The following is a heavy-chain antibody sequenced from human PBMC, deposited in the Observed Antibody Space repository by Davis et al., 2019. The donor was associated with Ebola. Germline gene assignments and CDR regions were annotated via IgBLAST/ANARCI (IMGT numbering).Heavy chain of an antibody. Sequence: SETLSLTCTVSGGSLSSYYWSWVRQPPGKRLEWIGYSHYSGSTNYNPSLKSRVTISVDTSKNQFSLKLSSVTAADTAVYYCARESRSYYYDSSGYYSLWYFDLWGRGTLVTVSS. V-gene: IGHV4-59*01. D-gene: IGHD3-22*01. CDR1: GGSLSSYY. CDR2: SHYSGST. CDR3: ARESRSYYYDSSGYYSLWYFDL. J-gene: IGHJ2*01.